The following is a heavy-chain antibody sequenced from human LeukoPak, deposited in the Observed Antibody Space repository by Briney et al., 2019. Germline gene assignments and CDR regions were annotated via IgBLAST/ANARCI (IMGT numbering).Heavy chain of an antibody. V-gene: IGHV3-30*02. D-gene: IGHD4-11*01. CDR3: AKDRLQSNYYYMDV. Sequence: GGSLRLSCAASGFTFSSYGMHWVRQAPGKGLEWVAFIRYDGSNKYYADSVKGRFTISRDNSKNTLYLQMDSLRAEDTAVYYCAKDRLQSNYYYMDVWGKGTTVTVSS. CDR1: GFTFSSYG. CDR2: IRYDGSNK. J-gene: IGHJ6*03.